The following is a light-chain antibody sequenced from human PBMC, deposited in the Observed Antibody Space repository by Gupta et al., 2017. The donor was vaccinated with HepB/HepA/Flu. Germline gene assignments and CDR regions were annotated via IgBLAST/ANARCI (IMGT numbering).Light chain of an antibody. Sequence: SYELTQPPSVSVSPGQTARITCSGDALPKQYAYWYQQKPGQAPVLVIYKDSERPSGIPERFSGSSSGTTVTLTISGVQAEDEAGYYCQSADSSGTLYVFGTGTKVTVL. J-gene: IGLJ1*01. CDR1: ALPKQY. V-gene: IGLV3-25*03. CDR2: KDS. CDR3: QSADSSGTLYV.